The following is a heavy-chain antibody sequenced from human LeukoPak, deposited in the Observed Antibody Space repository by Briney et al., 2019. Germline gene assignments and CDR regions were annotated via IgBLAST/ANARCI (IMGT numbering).Heavy chain of an antibody. V-gene: IGHV3-30*02. Sequence: PGGSLRLSCAASGFRFSNYGMHWVRQAPGKGLEWVAFTRYDGSNKYYGDSVKDRFSISRDNSKNTLYLQMNSLRAEDTAVYYCAKVPCSTTTCYSYYMDVWAKGTTVTVSS. CDR2: TRYDGSNK. D-gene: IGHD2/OR15-2a*01. CDR3: AKVPCSTTTCYSYYMDV. CDR1: GFRFSNYG. J-gene: IGHJ6*03.